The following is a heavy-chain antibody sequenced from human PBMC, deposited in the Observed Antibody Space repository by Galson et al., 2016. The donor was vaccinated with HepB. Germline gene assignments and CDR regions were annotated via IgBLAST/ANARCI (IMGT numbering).Heavy chain of an antibody. CDR1: GFTFSSYA. J-gene: IGHJ4*02. D-gene: IGHD3-10*01. V-gene: IGHV3-30-3*01. Sequence: SLRLSCAASGFTFSSYAMHWARQAPGKGLEWVAVISFDGSNKYYADSVKGRFTISRDNSKNTLYLQMNSLGDEDTAVYYCAREIPSRGKSDYWVQGTLVTVSS. CDR2: ISFDGSNK. CDR3: AREIPSRGKSDY.